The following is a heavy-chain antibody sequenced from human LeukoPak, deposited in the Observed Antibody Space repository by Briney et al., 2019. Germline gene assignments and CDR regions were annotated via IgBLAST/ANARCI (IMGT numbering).Heavy chain of an antibody. CDR2: INAGNGNT. D-gene: IGHD3-3*01. V-gene: IGHV1-3*01. J-gene: IGHJ4*02. CDR3: ARGTYYDFWSGYYSPRIIDY. Sequence: GASVKVSCKASGYTFTSYVMHWVRQAPGQRLEWMGWINAGNGNTRYSQNFQGRVTITRDTSASTAYMELSSLRSEDTAVYYCARGTYYDFWSGYYSPRIIDYWGQGTLVTVSS. CDR1: GYTFTSYV.